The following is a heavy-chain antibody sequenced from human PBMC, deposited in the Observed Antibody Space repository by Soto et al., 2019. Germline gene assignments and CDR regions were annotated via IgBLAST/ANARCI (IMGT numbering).Heavy chain of an antibody. V-gene: IGHV4-39*01. J-gene: IGHJ5*02. CDR2: IYYSGST. D-gene: IGHD6-6*01. CDR1: GGSISSSSYY. CDR3: ARRQGGIAAPAKPFDP. Sequence: SETLSLTCTVSGGSISSSSYYWGWIRQPPGKGLEWIGSIYYSGSTYYNPSLKSRVTISVDTSKNQFSLKLSSVTAADTAVYYCARRQGGIAAPAKPFDPGGQGTLVTVSS.